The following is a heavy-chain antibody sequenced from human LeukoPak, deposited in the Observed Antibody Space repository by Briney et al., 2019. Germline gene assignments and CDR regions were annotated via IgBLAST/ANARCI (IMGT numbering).Heavy chain of an antibody. J-gene: IGHJ4*02. Sequence: SETLSLTCTVSGDSISSSSSYWGWIRQPPGEGLEWIGSIYYSGSTYYNTSLKSRVTISVDTSKNQFSLKLSSVTAADTAVYYCARDIYYYDSSGSQTLDYWGQGTLVTVSS. CDR3: ARDIYYYDSSGSQTLDY. CDR1: GDSISSSSSY. CDR2: IYYSGST. D-gene: IGHD3-22*01. V-gene: IGHV4-39*07.